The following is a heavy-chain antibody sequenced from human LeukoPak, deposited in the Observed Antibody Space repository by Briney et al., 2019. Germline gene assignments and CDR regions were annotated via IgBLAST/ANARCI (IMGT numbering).Heavy chain of an antibody. CDR1: GFTFSLYY. J-gene: IGHJ5*02. V-gene: IGHV3-7*01. CDR3: ARGITGPDT. CDR2: IRADGSEK. D-gene: IGHD3-3*01. Sequence: GGSLRLSCAGSGFTFSLYYMSWVRQAPGKGLEWVGSIRADGSEKHYVDSMKGRFTISRDNAKNSVYLQMDSLRAEDTAVYYCARGITGPDTWGQGTLVTVSP.